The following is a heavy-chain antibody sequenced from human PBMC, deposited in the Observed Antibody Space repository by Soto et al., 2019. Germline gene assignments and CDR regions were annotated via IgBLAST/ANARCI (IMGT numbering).Heavy chain of an antibody. CDR2: DYSDST. CDR3: TTYRRGEGGRGS. Sequence: QVQLQESGPGLLKPSETLSLTCTVSDGSVDSHHWTWVRQPPGKGLEWLGDYSDSTSYSPSLKSRVSISADTSRNQFSLKLTSVTSADTAVYFCTTYRRGEGGRGSWSQGALVTVSS. J-gene: IGHJ5*02. CDR1: DGSVDSHH. D-gene: IGHD3-16*01. V-gene: IGHV4-59*08.